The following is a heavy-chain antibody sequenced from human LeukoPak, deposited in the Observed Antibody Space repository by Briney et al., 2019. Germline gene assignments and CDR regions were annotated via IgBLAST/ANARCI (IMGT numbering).Heavy chain of an antibody. J-gene: IGHJ4*02. CDR2: INHSGST. CDR1: GGSFSGYY. V-gene: IGHV4-34*01. D-gene: IGHD3-10*01. CDR3: ARETKYYGSGSYFDY. Sequence: PSEXXSLTCAVYGGSFSGYYWSWLRQPSGKGLEWIGEINHSGSTNYNPSLTSRVTISVDTSKNQFSLKLSSVTAADTAVYYCARETKYYGSGSYFDYWGQGTLVTVSS.